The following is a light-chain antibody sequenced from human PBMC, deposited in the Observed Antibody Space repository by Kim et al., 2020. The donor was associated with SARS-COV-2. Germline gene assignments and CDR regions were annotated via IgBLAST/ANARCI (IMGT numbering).Light chain of an antibody. CDR2: GVS. CDR1: QSVGSGS. CDR3: QQYGSPPQT. V-gene: IGKV3-20*01. J-gene: IGKJ1*01. Sequence: LSPGERATLSCRASQSVGSGSLAWYQQKRGQAPRLLLYGVSSRATGIPDMFSGSGSGTDFTLIISRLEPEDFAVYYCQQYGSPPQTFGQGTKLEI.